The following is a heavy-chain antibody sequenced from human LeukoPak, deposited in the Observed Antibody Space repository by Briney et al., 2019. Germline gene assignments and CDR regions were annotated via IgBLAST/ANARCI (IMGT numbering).Heavy chain of an antibody. V-gene: IGHV4-59*01. D-gene: IGHD3-9*01. CDR1: GGSISSYY. CDR2: IYYSGST. CDR3: AREVLGHYDILTGYYRPNHFDY. J-gene: IGHJ4*02. Sequence: KTSETLSLTCTVSGGSISSYYWSWIRQPPGKGLEWIGYIYYSGSTNYNPSLKSRVTISVDTSKNQFSLKLSSVTAADTAVYYCAREVLGHYDILTGYYRPNHFDYWGQGTLVTVSS.